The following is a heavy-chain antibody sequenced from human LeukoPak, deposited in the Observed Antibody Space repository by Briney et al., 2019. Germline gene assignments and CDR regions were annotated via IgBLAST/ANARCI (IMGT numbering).Heavy chain of an antibody. Sequence: GGSLRLSCAASGFVVSTNYMSWVRQAPGKGLEWVAAIAFDDTDRYYIDSVKGRFTISRDDSKNTLYLHMTSLRAEDTAVYYCTNSDDYGDYWGQGTLVTVSS. V-gene: IGHV3-30*18. CDR2: IAFDDTDR. CDR3: TNSDDYGDY. CDR1: GFVVSTNY. J-gene: IGHJ4*02.